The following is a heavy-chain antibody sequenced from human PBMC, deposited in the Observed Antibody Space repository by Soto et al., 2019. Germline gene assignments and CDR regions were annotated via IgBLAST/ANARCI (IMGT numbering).Heavy chain of an antibody. CDR3: ARADPRSSSWYQAPFDY. Sequence: QVQLVPSGAEVKKPGSSVKVSCKASGGTFSSYAISWVRQAPGQGLEWMGGIIPIFGTANYAQKFQGRVTITADESTSTAYMELSSLRSEDTAVYYCARADPRSSSWYQAPFDYWGQGTLVTVSS. J-gene: IGHJ4*02. V-gene: IGHV1-69*01. CDR2: IIPIFGTA. D-gene: IGHD6-13*01. CDR1: GGTFSSYA.